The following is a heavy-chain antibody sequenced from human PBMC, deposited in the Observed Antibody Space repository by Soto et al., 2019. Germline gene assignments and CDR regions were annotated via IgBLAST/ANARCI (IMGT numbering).Heavy chain of an antibody. CDR2: IYSGGNT. D-gene: IGHD3-10*01. CDR3: ARVGRYYGSGRYYFDY. J-gene: IGHJ4*02. CDR1: GFTVSSNY. V-gene: IGHV3-66*01. Sequence: VQLMESGGGLVQPGGSLRLSCAASGFTVSSNYMSWVRQAPGKGLEWVSVIYSGGNTYYADSVKSRFTISRDNSKDTLYLQMNSLRAEDTAVYYCARVGRYYGSGRYYFDYWGQGTLVTVSS.